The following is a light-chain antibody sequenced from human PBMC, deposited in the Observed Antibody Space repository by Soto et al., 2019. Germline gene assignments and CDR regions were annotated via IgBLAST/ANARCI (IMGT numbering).Light chain of an antibody. CDR3: CSYVGATTDV. CDR1: SSTVGGFNV. Sequence: QSALTQPASVSGSPGQSITISCTGTSSTVGGFNVVSWYQQHPGKAPKVIIYEGIKRPSGVSNRFSGSNSGSTASLTISGLQAEVEADYYCCSYVGATTDVFGTGTKLTVL. CDR2: EGI. V-gene: IGLV2-23*01. J-gene: IGLJ1*01.